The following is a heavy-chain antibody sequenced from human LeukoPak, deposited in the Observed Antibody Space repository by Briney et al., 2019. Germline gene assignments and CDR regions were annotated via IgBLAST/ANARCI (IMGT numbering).Heavy chain of an antibody. V-gene: IGHV3-33*06. J-gene: IGHJ4*02. CDR1: AFTFSAYG. CDR3: AKVGHSGGYFVY. D-gene: IGHD4-23*01. CDR2: IWYDGTNK. Sequence: GGSLRLSCVGSAFTFSAYGMHWVRQAPGKRLEWVASIWYDGTNKYYGDSMKGRFTISRDNSKNTLFLQMDSLRVEDTAMYDCAKVGHSGGYFVYWGQGTLVTVSS.